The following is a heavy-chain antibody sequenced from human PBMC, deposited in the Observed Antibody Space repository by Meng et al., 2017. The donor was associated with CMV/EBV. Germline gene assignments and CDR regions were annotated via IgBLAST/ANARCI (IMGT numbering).Heavy chain of an antibody. CDR3: ATRRITGPLDY. D-gene: IGHD1-20*01. J-gene: IGHJ4*02. V-gene: IGHV1-24*01. CDR1: GYTLTELS. CDR2: FGPEDAAT. Sequence: VPPAQSGACVKNPGASVKVSCKVSGYTLTELSTHCVRQAPGKGLVWMGGFGPEDAATIYAQKFQGRVTMTEDTSTDTAYMELSSLRSEDTAVYYCATRRITGPLDYWGQGTLVTVSS.